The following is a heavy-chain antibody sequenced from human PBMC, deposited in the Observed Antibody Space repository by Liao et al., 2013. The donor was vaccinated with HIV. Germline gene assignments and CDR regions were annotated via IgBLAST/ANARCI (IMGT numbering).Heavy chain of an antibody. CDR2: IYTSGST. CDR3: ARVQRGGYYYMDV. D-gene: IGHD2-15*01. CDR1: GGSITSGSYY. V-gene: IGHV4-61*02. Sequence: QVQLQESGPRLVKPSQTLSLTCTVSGGSITSGSYYWSWIRQPAGKGLEWIGRIYTSGSTTHNPSLKNRVTISVDTSKNQMSLKLTSVTAADTAVYYCARVQRGGYYYMDVWGKGTTVTVSS. J-gene: IGHJ6*03.